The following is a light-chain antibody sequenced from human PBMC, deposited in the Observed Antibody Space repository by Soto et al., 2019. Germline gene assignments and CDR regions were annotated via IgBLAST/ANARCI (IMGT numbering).Light chain of an antibody. J-gene: IGKJ3*01. CDR3: QKYNSAPQT. CDR1: QAISNY. CDR2: GAS. V-gene: IGKV1-27*01. Sequence: DIQMTQSPSSLSASVGDRVTITCRASQAISNYLAWYQQKPGKVPKLLMYGASTLQSGVPSRFSGSGSGTEFTLIISSLQPEDVATYYCQKYNSAPQTFGPGTRVDIK.